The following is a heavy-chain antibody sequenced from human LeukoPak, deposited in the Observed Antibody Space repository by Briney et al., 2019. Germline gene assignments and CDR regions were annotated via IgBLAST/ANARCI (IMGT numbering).Heavy chain of an antibody. D-gene: IGHD3-3*01. Sequence: GGSLRLSCAASGFTFSNYWMHWIRQVPGKGLVWVSHIKYDGSATNYADSVKGRFTISRDNAKNTLYLQMNSLRAEDTAVYYCVSGSLQSGYNFDYWGQGALVTVSS. CDR1: GFTFSNYW. CDR3: VSGSLQSGYNFDY. V-gene: IGHV3-74*01. J-gene: IGHJ4*02. CDR2: IKYDGSAT.